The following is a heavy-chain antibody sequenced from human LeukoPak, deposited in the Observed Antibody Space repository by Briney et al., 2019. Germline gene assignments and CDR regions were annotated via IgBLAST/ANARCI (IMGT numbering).Heavy chain of an antibody. D-gene: IGHD2-2*01. CDR1: GGSISSSSYY. CDR2: IYYSGST. CDR3: AREGGDIVVVPAAGDFDY. V-gene: IGHV4-39*07. J-gene: IGHJ4*02. Sequence: SETLSLTCTVSGGSISSSSYYWGWIRQPPGKGLEWIGSIYYSGSTYYNPSLKSRVTISVDTSKNQFSLKLSSVTAADTAVYYCAREGGDIVVVPAAGDFDYWGQGTLVTVSS.